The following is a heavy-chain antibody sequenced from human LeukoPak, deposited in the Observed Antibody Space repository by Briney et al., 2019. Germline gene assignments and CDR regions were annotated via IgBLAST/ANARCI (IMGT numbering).Heavy chain of an antibody. Sequence: ASVKVSCKASGYTFTSYGISWVRQAPGQGLEWMGWISAYNGNTNYAQKLQGGVTMTTDTSTSTAYMELRSLRSHDTAVYYCARPDYDFWSGYFFLDYWGQGTLVTVSS. CDR2: ISAYNGNT. J-gene: IGHJ4*02. CDR3: ARPDYDFWSGYFFLDY. V-gene: IGHV1-18*01. D-gene: IGHD3-3*01. CDR1: GYTFTSYG.